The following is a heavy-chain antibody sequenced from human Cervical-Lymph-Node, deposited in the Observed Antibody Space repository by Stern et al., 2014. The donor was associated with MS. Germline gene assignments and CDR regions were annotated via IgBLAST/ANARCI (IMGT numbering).Heavy chain of an antibody. J-gene: IGHJ6*02. CDR2: IYTSGST. Sequence: QVQLQESGPGLVKPSQTLSLTCTVSGGSISSGSYYWSWIRQPAGKGLEWIGRIYTSGSTHYNPSLTSRVTISVDTSKNQFPLKLSSVTAADTAVYYCARDCRLRYFDNYGMDVWGQGTTVTVSS. D-gene: IGHD3-9*01. CDR1: GGSISSGSYY. V-gene: IGHV4-61*02. CDR3: ARDCRLRYFDNYGMDV.